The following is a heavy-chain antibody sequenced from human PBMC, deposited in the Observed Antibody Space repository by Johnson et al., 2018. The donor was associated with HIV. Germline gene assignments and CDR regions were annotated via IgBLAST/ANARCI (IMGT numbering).Heavy chain of an antibody. J-gene: IGHJ3*02. CDR2: ISYDGSNK. Sequence: QEQLVESGGGVVQPGRSLRLSCAASGFTFSSYAMHWVRQAPGKGLEWVAVISYDGSNKYYADSVKGRFTIFRDNSENTLYLQMNSLRAEDTAVYFCAKDRTSWGFDAFDIWGQGTMVTVSS. CDR1: GFTFSSYA. V-gene: IGHV3-30-3*01. D-gene: IGHD3-16*01. CDR3: AKDRTSWGFDAFDI.